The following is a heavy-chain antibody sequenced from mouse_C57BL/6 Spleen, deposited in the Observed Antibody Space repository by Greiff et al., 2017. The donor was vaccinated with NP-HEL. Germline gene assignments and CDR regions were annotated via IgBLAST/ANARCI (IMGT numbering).Heavy chain of an antibody. D-gene: IGHD2-3*01. V-gene: IGHV1-20*01. J-gene: IGHJ4*01. CDR3: ARDYDGYPYAMDY. CDR2: ITPYNGDT. CDR1: GYSFTGYF. Sequence: VQLQQSGPELVKDGDSVKISCKASGYSFTGYFMNWVMQSHGKSLEWIGRITPYNGDTFYNQKFKGKATLTVDKSSSTAHMELRSLTSEDSAVYYYARDYDGYPYAMDYWGQGTSVTVSS.